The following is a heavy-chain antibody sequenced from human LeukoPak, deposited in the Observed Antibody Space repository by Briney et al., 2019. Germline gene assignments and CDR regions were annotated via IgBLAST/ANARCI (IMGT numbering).Heavy chain of an antibody. D-gene: IGHD3-3*01. CDR2: ITGDSAGA. V-gene: IGHV3-23*01. J-gene: IGHJ4*02. CDR3: AREVLGVVKSEK. Sequence: WVSTITGDSAGAFYADPVRGRFTVSRDNSKNTLYLQMNSLRAEDTAVYYCAREVLGVVKSEKWGQGTLVTVSS.